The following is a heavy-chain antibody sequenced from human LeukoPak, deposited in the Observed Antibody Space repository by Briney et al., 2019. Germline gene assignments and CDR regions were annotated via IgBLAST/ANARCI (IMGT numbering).Heavy chain of an antibody. V-gene: IGHV3-23*01. Sequence: GGSLRLSCAASGFTFSSYAMSWVRQAPGKGLEWVSGISGSGDSTYYVDSVKGRFTISRDNSKNTVYLQMNSLRAEDTAVYYCAKDRGWRSSWDLFDYWGQGTLVAVSS. CDR2: ISGSGDST. CDR1: GFTFSSYA. CDR3: AKDRGWRSSWDLFDY. D-gene: IGHD6-13*01. J-gene: IGHJ4*02.